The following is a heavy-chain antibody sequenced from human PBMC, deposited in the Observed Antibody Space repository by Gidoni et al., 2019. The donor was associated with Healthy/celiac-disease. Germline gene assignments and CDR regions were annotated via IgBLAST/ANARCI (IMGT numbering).Heavy chain of an antibody. CDR2: ISGSGGST. Sequence: EVQLLESGGGLVQPGGSLRLSCAASGFTFSSYAMSGVRQAPGKGLEWVSAISGSGGSTYYADSVKGRFTISRDNSKNTLYLQMNSLRAEDTAVYYCAREGRRGYSFDYWGQGTLVTVSS. CDR1: GFTFSSYA. D-gene: IGHD3-22*01. CDR3: AREGRRGYSFDY. J-gene: IGHJ4*02. V-gene: IGHV3-23*01.